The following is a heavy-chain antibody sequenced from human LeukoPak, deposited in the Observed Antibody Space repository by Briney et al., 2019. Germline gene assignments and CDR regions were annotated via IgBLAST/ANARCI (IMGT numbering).Heavy chain of an antibody. CDR2: IKSKTDGGTT. CDR1: GFTFSNAW. D-gene: IGHD1-1*01. V-gene: IGHV3-15*05. J-gene: IGHJ4*02. CDR3: ARGIGSSDY. Sequence: GGSLRLSCAASGFTFSNAWMSWVRQAPGKGLEWVGRIKSKTDGGTTDYAAPVKGRFTISRDNAKNTLYLQMNSLRAEDTAVYFCARGIGSSDYWGQGTLVTVSS.